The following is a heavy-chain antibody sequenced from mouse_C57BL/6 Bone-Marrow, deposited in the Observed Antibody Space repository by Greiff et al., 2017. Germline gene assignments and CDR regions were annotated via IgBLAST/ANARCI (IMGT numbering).Heavy chain of an antibody. V-gene: IGHV1-81*01. J-gene: IGHJ2*01. CDR1: GYTFTSYG. Sequence: QVQLQQSGAELARPGASVKLSCKASGYTFTSYGISWVKQRTGQGLEWIGEIYPRSGNTYYNEQFKGKDKLTADKSSRTAYMELRSLTSEDAAVYFCTNRLTGPFDYWGQGTTLTVSS. D-gene: IGHD4-1*01. CDR2: IYPRSGNT. CDR3: TNRLTGPFDY.